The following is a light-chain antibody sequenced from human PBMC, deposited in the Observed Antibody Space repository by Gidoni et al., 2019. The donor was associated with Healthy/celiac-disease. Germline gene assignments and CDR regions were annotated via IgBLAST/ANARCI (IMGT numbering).Light chain of an antibody. J-gene: IGKJ2*01. CDR1: QSVSSSY. CDR2: GAP. Sequence: EIVLTQSPGTLSLSPGERATLSCRASQSVSSSYVAWYQQKPGQAPRLLNYGAPSRATGNPDRFSGSGSGTDFTLTISRLEPEDFAVYYCQQYGSSPGYTFGQGTKLEIK. V-gene: IGKV3-20*01. CDR3: QQYGSSPGYT.